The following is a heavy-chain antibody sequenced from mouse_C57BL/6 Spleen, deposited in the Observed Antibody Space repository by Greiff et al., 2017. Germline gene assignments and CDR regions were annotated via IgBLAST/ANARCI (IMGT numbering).Heavy chain of an antibody. V-gene: IGHV3-6*01. Sequence: EVKLMESGPGLVKPSQSLSLTCSVTGYSITSGYYWNWIRQFPGNKLEWMGYISYDGSNNYNPSLKNRISITRDTSKNQFFLKLNSVTTEDTATYYCASGWAFYAMDYWGQGTSVTVSS. CDR1: GYSITSGYY. J-gene: IGHJ4*01. CDR2: ISYDGSN. CDR3: ASGWAFYAMDY. D-gene: IGHD1-2*01.